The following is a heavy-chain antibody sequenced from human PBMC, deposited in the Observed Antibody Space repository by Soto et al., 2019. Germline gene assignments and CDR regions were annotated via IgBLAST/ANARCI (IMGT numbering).Heavy chain of an antibody. V-gene: IGHV4-39*01. D-gene: IGHD3-10*01. CDR2: IYYSGST. CDR3: ARHLYSYGSGSYPLRFGAFDY. J-gene: IGHJ4*02. CDR1: GGSISSSSYY. Sequence: SETLSLTCTVSGGSISSSSYYWGWIRHPPGKGLEWIGSIYYSGSTYYNPSLKSRVTISVDTSKNQFSLKLSSVTAADTAVYYCARHLYSYGSGSYPLRFGAFDYWGQGTLVTVSS.